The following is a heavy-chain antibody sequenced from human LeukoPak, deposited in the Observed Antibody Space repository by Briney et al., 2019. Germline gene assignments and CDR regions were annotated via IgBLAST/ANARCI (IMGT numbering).Heavy chain of an antibody. Sequence: PGRSLRLSCAASGFTFDDYAMHWVRQAPGKGLEWVSGISWNSGSIGYADSVKGRFTISRDNAKNSLYLQMNSLRAEDTALYYCARDSRPIFEWQQLGGDYWGQGTLVTVSS. D-gene: IGHD6-13*01. V-gene: IGHV3-9*01. CDR3: ARDSRPIFEWQQLGGDY. CDR2: ISWNSGSI. CDR1: GFTFDDYA. J-gene: IGHJ4*02.